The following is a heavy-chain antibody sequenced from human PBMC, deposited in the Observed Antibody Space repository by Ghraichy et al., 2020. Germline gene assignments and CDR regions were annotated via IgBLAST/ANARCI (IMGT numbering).Heavy chain of an antibody. CDR2: IKQDGSEK. Sequence: GGSLRLSCAASGFTFSNFWMNLVRQAPGKGLEWVANIKQDGSEKYYVDSVKGRFTISRDNAKNSLYLQMNSLRAEDTAVYYCAKDGAWGQGTTVTVSS. CDR1: GFTFSNFW. V-gene: IGHV3-7*03. CDR3: AKDGA. J-gene: IGHJ6*02. D-gene: IGHD3-16*01.